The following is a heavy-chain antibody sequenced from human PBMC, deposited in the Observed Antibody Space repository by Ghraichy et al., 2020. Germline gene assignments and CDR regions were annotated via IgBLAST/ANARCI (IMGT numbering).Heavy chain of an antibody. J-gene: IGHJ4*02. CDR2: INHSGST. D-gene: IGHD2-15*01. V-gene: IGHV4-34*01. CDR1: GGSFSGYY. CDR3: ARVGSGRKRLDY. Sequence: SLNISCAVYGGSFSGYYWSWIRQPPGKGLEWIGEINHSGSTNYNPSLKSRVTISVDTSKNQFSLKLSSVTAADTAVYYCARVGSGRKRLDYWGQGTLVTVSS.